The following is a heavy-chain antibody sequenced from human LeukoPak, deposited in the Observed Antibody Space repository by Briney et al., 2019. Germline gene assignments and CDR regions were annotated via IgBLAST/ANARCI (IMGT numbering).Heavy chain of an antibody. CDR1: GFTLCSYW. D-gene: IGHD4-17*01. V-gene: IGHV3-7*01. Sequence: GGSLRLSCAASGFTLCSYWMTWVRQVPGKGGEGVANIVPDGSEKYYVESVRGRFTISRDNAKNSLYLQMKSLRAEDTAVYYCARGYGDYASWFDPWGQGTLVTVSS. CDR3: ARGYGDYASWFDP. J-gene: IGHJ5*02. CDR2: IVPDGSEK.